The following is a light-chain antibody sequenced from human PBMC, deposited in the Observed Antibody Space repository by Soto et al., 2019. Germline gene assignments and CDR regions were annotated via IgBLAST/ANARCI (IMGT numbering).Light chain of an antibody. CDR1: SSVVGSYNP. Sequence: QSVLTQPASVSGSPGQSITISCTGTSSVVGSYNPVSWYQQHPGKAPKLMIYEVSKRPSGVSNRFSGSKSGNTASLTISGLQAEDEADYYCCSYAGSSTYVFGTGTKVTVL. CDR2: EVS. V-gene: IGLV2-23*02. J-gene: IGLJ1*01. CDR3: CSYAGSSTYV.